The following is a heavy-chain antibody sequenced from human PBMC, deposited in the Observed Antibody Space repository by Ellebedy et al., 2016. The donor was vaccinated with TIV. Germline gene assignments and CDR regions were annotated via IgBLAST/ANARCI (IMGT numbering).Heavy chain of an antibody. Sequence: SGPTLVKPTQTLTLTCTFSGFSLSTSGVGVGWIRQPPGKALEWLALIYWNDDKRYSPSLKSRLTITKDTSKNQVALTMTNMDPVDTATYYCEHSGVSSGIYTYYYYAADVWGQGTTVTVSS. CDR2: IYWNDDK. CDR3: EHSGVSSGIYTYYYYAADV. D-gene: IGHD3-10*01. V-gene: IGHV2-5*01. CDR1: GFSLSTSGVG. J-gene: IGHJ6*02.